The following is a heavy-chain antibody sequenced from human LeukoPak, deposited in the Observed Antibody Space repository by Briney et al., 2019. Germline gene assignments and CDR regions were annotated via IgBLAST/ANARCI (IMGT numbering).Heavy chain of an antibody. V-gene: IGHV1-69*04. CDR1: GGTFSNYT. D-gene: IGHD3-22*01. Sequence: ASVKVSCKASGGTFSNYTISWVRQAPGQGLEWMGRIIPILGIANYAQKFQGRVTITADKSTSTAYMELSSLRSEDTAVYYCGRDIAYYDSSGGPNWFDPWGQGTLVTVSS. J-gene: IGHJ5*02. CDR3: GRDIAYYDSSGGPNWFDP. CDR2: IIPILGIA.